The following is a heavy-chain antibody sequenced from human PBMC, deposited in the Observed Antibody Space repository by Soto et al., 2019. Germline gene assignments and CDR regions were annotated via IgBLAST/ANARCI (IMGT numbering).Heavy chain of an antibody. CDR1: GGSISSYY. J-gene: IGHJ6*02. CDR3: ASGPPLEWFSMDV. CDR2: IYTSGST. V-gene: IGHV4-4*07. D-gene: IGHD3-3*01. Sequence: WETHSLTCTVSGGSISSYYWSWIRQPAGKGLEWIGRIYTSGSTNYNPSLKSRVTMSVDTSKNQFSLKLSSVTAADTAVYYCASGPPLEWFSMDVWGQGTTVTVSS.